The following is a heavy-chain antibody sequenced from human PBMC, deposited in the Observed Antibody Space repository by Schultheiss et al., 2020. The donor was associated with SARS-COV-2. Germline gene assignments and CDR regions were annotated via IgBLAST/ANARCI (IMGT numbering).Heavy chain of an antibody. D-gene: IGHD6-6*01. J-gene: IGHJ4*03. CDR1: GFSITNYT. Sequence: GGSLRLSCIASGFSITNYTMNWVRQAPGKGLEWVSYISSSSSYIYYADSVKGRFTISRDNAKNSLYLQMNSLRAEDTAVYYCAKDAGSWGSSSGGLDYWGQGTTVTVSS. V-gene: IGHV3-21*01. CDR2: ISSSSSYI. CDR3: AKDAGSWGSSSGGLDY.